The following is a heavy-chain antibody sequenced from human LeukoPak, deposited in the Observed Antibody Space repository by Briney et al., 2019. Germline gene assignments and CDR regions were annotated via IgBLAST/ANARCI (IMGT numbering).Heavy chain of an antibody. CDR2: IYYSGST. CDR3: ARGGTGYSYGYYFDY. Sequence: SETLSLTCTVSGGSISSYYWSWIRQPPGKGLERIGYIYYSGSTNYNPSLKSRVTISVDTSKNQFSLELSSVTAADTAVYYCARGGTGYSYGYYFDYWGQGTLVTVSS. D-gene: IGHD5-18*01. J-gene: IGHJ4*02. CDR1: GGSISSYY. V-gene: IGHV4-59*01.